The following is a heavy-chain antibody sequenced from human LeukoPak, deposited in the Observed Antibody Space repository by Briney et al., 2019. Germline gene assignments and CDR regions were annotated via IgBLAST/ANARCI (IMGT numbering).Heavy chain of an antibody. V-gene: IGHV4-34*01. CDR3: ARVGVWDILTGYYKPNFDY. Sequence: SETLSLTCAVYGGSFSGYYWSWIRQPPGKGLEWIGEINHSGSTNYNPSLKSRVTISVDTSKNQFSLKLSSMTAADTAVYYCARVGVWDILTGYYKPNFDYWGQGTLVTVSS. D-gene: IGHD3-9*01. CDR2: INHSGST. CDR1: GGSFSGYY. J-gene: IGHJ4*02.